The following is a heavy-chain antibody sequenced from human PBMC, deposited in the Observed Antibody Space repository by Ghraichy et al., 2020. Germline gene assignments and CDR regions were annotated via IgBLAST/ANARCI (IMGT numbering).Heavy chain of an antibody. V-gene: IGHV3-23*01. CDR1: GFTFSSYA. D-gene: IGHD2-2*02. CDR2: ISGSGGST. Sequence: LSLTCAASGFTFSSYAMSWVRQAPGKGLEWVSAISGSGGSTYYADSVKGRFTISRDNSKNTLYLQMNSLRAEDTAVYYCAKSSGYCSSTSCYRVYFDYWGQGTLVTVSS. J-gene: IGHJ4*02. CDR3: AKSSGYCSSTSCYRVYFDY.